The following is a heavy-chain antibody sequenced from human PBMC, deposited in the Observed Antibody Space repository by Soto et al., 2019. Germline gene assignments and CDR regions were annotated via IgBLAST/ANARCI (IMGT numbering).Heavy chain of an antibody. CDR1: GSTFTSYD. J-gene: IGHJ6*03. CDR2: MNPNSGNT. CDR3: ARGALWFGEDYYYMDV. D-gene: IGHD3-10*01. Sequence: ASVKVSCKASGSTFTSYDINCVRQSTGQGLEWIGWMNPNSGNTGYAQKFQGRVTMTRNTSISTAYMELSSLRSEDTAVYYCARGALWFGEDYYYMDVWGKGTTVTVSS. V-gene: IGHV1-8*01.